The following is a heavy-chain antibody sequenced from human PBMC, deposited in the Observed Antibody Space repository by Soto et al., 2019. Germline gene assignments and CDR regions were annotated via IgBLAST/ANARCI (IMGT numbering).Heavy chain of an antibody. Sequence: QVQLVQSGAEVKKPGSSVKVSCKASGGTFSSYAISWVRQAPGQGLEWMGGIIPIFGTANYAQKFQGRVTITADESTSTAYMELSSLRSEDTAVYYCARDPGVDTDMVGVDDYYYYGMDVWGQGTTVTVSS. CDR1: GGTFSSYA. V-gene: IGHV1-69*01. CDR3: ARDPGVDTDMVGVDDYYYYGMDV. J-gene: IGHJ6*02. CDR2: IIPIFGTA. D-gene: IGHD5-18*01.